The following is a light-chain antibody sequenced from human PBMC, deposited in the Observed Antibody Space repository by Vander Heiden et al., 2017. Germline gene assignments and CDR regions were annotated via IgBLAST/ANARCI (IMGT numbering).Light chain of an antibody. Sequence: SYVLTQPPSLSVAPGQTARITRGGNNIGSKSVPWYQQKPGQAPVLVVDDDSDRPSGIPERFSGSNSGNTATLTISRVEAGDEADYYCQVWDSSSDHVVFGGGTKLTVL. CDR1: NIGSKS. CDR3: QVWDSSSDHVV. CDR2: DDS. J-gene: IGLJ2*01. V-gene: IGLV3-21*02.